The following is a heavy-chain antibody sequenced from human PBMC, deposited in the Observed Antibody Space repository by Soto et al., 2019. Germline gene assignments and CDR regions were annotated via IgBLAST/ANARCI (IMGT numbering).Heavy chain of an antibody. CDR1: GFTFSSYW. J-gene: IGHJ5*02. CDR3: ARDPDDFWSGYSPDWFDP. CDR2: IKQDGSEK. V-gene: IGHV3-7*01. Sequence: GGSLRLSCAASGFTFSSYWMSWVRQAPGKGLEWVANIKQDGSEKQYVDSVRGRFTISRDNAENSLYLQMNSLRVEDTALYYCARDPDDFWSGYSPDWFDPWGQGTLVTVSS. D-gene: IGHD3-3*01.